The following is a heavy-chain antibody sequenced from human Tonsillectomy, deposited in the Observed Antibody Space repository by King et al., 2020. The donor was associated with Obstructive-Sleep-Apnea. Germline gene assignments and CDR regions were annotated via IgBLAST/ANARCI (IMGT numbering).Heavy chain of an antibody. V-gene: IGHV3-9*01. CDR3: AKARSVVRGVRDAFDI. CDR2: ISWNSGSI. CDR1: GFTFDDYA. Sequence: VQLVESGGGLEQPGRSLRLSCAASGFTFDDYAMHWVRQAPGKGLEWVSGISWNSGSIVYADSVKGRFTISRDNAKNSLYLQMNSLRAEETALYYCAKARSVVRGVRDAFDIWGQGTMVTVSS. D-gene: IGHD3-10*01. J-gene: IGHJ3*02.